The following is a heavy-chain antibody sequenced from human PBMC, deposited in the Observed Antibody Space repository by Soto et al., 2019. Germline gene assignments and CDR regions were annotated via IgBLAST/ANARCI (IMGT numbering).Heavy chain of an antibody. CDR1: GFTFSSYV. D-gene: IGHD5-12*01. CDR2: ISGSGSST. Sequence: EVQLLESGGGLVQPGGSLRLSCAASGFTFSSYVMSWVRQAPGKGLEWVSTISGSGSSTYYADSVKGRFTISRDNSKNTVYLHRHSLGADDTAISYWAKDHIVPTTAYWGQGTLVTVSS. CDR3: AKDHIVPTTAY. V-gene: IGHV3-23*01. J-gene: IGHJ4*02.